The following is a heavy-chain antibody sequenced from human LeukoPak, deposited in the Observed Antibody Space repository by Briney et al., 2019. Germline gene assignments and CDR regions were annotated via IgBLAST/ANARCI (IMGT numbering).Heavy chain of an antibody. CDR1: GGSISSSNW. Sequence: PSETLSLTCAVSGGSISSSNWWSWVRQPPGKGLEWIGEVYHSGSTNYNPSLKSRVTISVDTSKNQFSLKLSSVTAADTAVYYCARDRDGSGSPFDYWGQGTLVTVSS. V-gene: IGHV4-4*02. J-gene: IGHJ4*02. CDR3: ARDRDGSGSPFDY. D-gene: IGHD3-10*01. CDR2: VYHSGST.